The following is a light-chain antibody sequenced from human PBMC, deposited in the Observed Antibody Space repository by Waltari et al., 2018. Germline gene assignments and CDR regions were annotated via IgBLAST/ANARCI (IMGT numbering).Light chain of an antibody. CDR1: SSDVGGYNY. Sequence: QSALTQPPSASGSPGQSVTISCTGTSSDVGGYNYVSWYQQPPGKAPKLMIFEVSKRPSGVPDRFSGSKSANTASLTVSGLQAEDEADYYCSSYAGSNNVFGTGTKVTVL. CDR2: EVS. V-gene: IGLV2-8*01. CDR3: SSYAGSNNV. J-gene: IGLJ1*01.